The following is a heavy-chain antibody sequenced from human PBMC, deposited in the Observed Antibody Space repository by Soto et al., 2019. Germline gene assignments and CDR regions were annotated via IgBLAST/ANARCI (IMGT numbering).Heavy chain of an antibody. D-gene: IGHD2-2*01. CDR1: GGSFSGYY. Sequence: SESLSLTCAVYGGSFSGYYCTWIRQSPEKGLEWIGEVNPSGTTYYNPSLKTRVTISVHTPKNQFSLKMSSVTAADTAVYYCARGIGYCSSINCYSSRRLRFDSWGQGTLVTVSS. CDR2: VNPSGTT. V-gene: IGHV4-34*01. CDR3: ARGIGYCSSINCYSSRRLRFDS. J-gene: IGHJ4*02.